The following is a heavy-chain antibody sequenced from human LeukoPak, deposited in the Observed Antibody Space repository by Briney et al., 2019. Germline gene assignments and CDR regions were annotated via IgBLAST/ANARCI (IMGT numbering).Heavy chain of an antibody. J-gene: IGHJ5*02. Sequence: GGSLRLSCAVSGFTIADHGMHWVRQAPGKGLEWVAMISHDGAAVYYGDSVKGRLTISRDNSNNTLYLQMNSLRVEDTAVYYCAKDWGSSGWYNWFDPWGQGTLVTVSS. D-gene: IGHD6-19*01. CDR2: ISHDGAAV. CDR3: AKDWGSSGWYNWFDP. CDR1: GFTIADHG. V-gene: IGHV3-30*18.